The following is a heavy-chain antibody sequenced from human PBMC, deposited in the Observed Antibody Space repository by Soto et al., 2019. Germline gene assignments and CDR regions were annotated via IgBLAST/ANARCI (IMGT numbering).Heavy chain of an antibody. Sequence: ASVKVSCKTSGYTFTAYGLAWLRQAPGQRPEWMGWVSTNDDRTNYARKFQGRVTMTTDRSTATTSMELRSLGTDDTAVYYCARELNTESSAYYSFAFWCQGTLVTVSS. CDR2: VSTNDDRT. V-gene: IGHV1-18*01. CDR1: GYTFTAYG. J-gene: IGHJ4*02. CDR3: ARELNTESSAYYSFAF. D-gene: IGHD3-22*01.